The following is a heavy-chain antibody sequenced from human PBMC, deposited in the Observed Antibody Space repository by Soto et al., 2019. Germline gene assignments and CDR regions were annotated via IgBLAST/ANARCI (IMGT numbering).Heavy chain of an antibody. J-gene: IGHJ4*02. V-gene: IGHV4-31*03. CDR2: ISHSGST. Sequence: QVQLQESGPGLVKPSQTLSLSCTVSGGSISSAAYYWSWIRQHPGKGLEWIGYISHSGSTYYTPSLKSRVIISAGTSKTQFSLNLTSVTAADTAVYYCAREYTYGSNFFDCWGQGALVTVSS. CDR3: AREYTYGSNFFDC. CDR1: GGSISSAAYY. D-gene: IGHD5-18*01.